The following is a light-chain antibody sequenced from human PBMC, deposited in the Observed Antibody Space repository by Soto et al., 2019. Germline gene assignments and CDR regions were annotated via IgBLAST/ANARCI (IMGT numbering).Light chain of an antibody. J-gene: IGKJ1*01. CDR2: KAS. Sequence: DIQMTQSPSTLSASVGDRVTITCRASQSISSRLAWYQQKPGKAPKLLIYKASSLESGAPSRFSGSGSGTEFTLTISSLQPDDSATYYCQQYNSYWTFGQGTRWIS. V-gene: IGKV1-5*03. CDR1: QSISSR. CDR3: QQYNSYWT.